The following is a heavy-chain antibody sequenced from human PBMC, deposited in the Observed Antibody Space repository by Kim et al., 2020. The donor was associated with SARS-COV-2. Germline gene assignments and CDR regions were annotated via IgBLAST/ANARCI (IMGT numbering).Heavy chain of an antibody. J-gene: IGHJ4*02. CDR3: ARGMDLNY. V-gene: IGHV1-3*01. D-gene: IGHD6-13*01. CDR2: NSNP. Sequence: NSNPKYSRKFQSRVTITRDTSGSTAYMELSRLRSEDTAVYYWARGMDLNYWGQGTLVTVSS.